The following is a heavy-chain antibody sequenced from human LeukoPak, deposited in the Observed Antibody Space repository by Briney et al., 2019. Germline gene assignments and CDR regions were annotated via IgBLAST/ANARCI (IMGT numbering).Heavy chain of an antibody. CDR3: AREKGDYYDSSGWYYFDY. CDR2: IIPIFGTA. J-gene: IGHJ4*02. V-gene: IGHV1-69*13. CDR1: GYTFTGYY. D-gene: IGHD3-22*01. Sequence: GASVKVSCKASGYTFTGYYIHWVRQAPGQGLEWMGGIIPIFGTANYAQKFQGRVTITADESTSTAYMELSSLRSEDTAVYYCAREKGDYYDSSGWYYFDYWGQGTLVTVSS.